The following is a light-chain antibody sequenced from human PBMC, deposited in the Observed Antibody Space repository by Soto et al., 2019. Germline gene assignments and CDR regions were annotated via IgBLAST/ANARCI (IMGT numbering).Light chain of an antibody. V-gene: IGLV2-14*01. CDR1: SSDVGGYNY. CDR3: SSYTGSSTLV. Sequence: QSALTQPASVSGSPGQSITISCTGTSSDVGGYNYVSWHQQHPGKAPKLIIHEVSNRPSGVSNRLSGSKSGNTASLTISGLQAEDEADYYCSSYTGSSTLVFGGGTKLTVL. CDR2: EVS. J-gene: IGLJ2*01.